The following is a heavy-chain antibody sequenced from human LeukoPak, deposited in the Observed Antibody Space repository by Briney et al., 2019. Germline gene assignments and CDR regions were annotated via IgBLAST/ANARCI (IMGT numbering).Heavy chain of an antibody. J-gene: IGHJ4*02. V-gene: IGHV3-20*04. D-gene: IGHD6-19*01. Sequence: GGSLRLSCAASGFTFDDYGMSWVRQAPGKGLEWVSGINWNGGSTGYADSVKGRFTISRDNSKNTLYLQMNSLRAEDTAVYYCARDVRDKDESSGWSEGLDYWGQGTLVTVSS. CDR3: ARDVRDKDESSGWSEGLDY. CDR1: GFTFDDYG. CDR2: INWNGGST.